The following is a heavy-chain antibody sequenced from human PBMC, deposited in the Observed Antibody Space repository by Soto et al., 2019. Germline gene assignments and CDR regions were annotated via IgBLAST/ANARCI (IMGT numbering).Heavy chain of an antibody. CDR3: ARGIGFSAQDY. V-gene: IGHV3-74*01. CDR1: GFLFSSNW. J-gene: IGHJ4*02. D-gene: IGHD6-13*01. Sequence: PGGSLSLSCAASGFLFSSNWMHWVRQAPGKGLVWVSRISGDLSSTDYADSVKGRFTISRDNAKNTLYLQMDSLRADDTAVYFCARGIGFSAQDYWGQGTLVTLSS. CDR2: ISGDLSST.